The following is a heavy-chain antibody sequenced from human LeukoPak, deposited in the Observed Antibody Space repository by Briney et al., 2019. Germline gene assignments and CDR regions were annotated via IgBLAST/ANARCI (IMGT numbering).Heavy chain of an antibody. V-gene: IGHV1-46*01. CDR3: ASPPLYCSGGSCYSDLYYMDV. CDR1: GYTVTSYY. D-gene: IGHD2-15*01. CDR2: INPSGGST. J-gene: IGHJ6*03. Sequence: ASVKVSCKASGYTVTSYYMHWVRQAPGQGLEWMGIINPSGGSTSYAQKFQGRVTMTRDMSTSTVYMELSSLRSEDTAVYYCASPPLYCSGGSCYSDLYYMDVWGKGTTVTVSS.